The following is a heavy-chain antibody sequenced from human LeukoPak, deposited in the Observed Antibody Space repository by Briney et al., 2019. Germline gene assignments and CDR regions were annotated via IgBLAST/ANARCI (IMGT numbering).Heavy chain of an antibody. D-gene: IGHD6-13*01. CDR1: GGSISSSSYY. J-gene: IGHJ4*02. Sequence: SETLSLTCTVSGGSISSSSYYWGWLRQPPGKGLEWIGRIYYSGSTYYNPSLKSRVTISVDTSKNQFSLKLSSVTAADTAVYYCARSSLAAAGNWKYYFDYWGQGTLVTVSS. CDR2: IYYSGST. V-gene: IGHV4-39*01. CDR3: ARSSLAAAGNWKYYFDY.